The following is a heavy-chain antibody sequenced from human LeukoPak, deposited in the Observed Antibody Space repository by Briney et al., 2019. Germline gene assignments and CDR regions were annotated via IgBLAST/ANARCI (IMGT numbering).Heavy chain of an antibody. CDR2: ILYDGSHE. V-gene: IGHV3-30*02. Sequence: PGGSLRLSCAASGLTFNSYAMHWVRQIPGKGLEWVANILYDGSHEFYADSVKGRFTISRDNSKNTLYLQINSLRTEDTAVYFCAKEGRWLDSWGQGTLVTVSS. J-gene: IGHJ4*02. D-gene: IGHD4-23*01. CDR1: GLTFNSYA. CDR3: AKEGRWLDS.